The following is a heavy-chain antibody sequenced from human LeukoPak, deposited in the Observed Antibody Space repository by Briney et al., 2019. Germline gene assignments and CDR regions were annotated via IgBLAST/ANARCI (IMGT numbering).Heavy chain of an antibody. Sequence: GGSLRLSCAASGFTFSSYSMNWVRQAPGKGLEWVSYISSSSSTIYYADSVKGQFTISRDNAKNSLFLQMDSLRAEDTAVYYCARDLAGHYYGSGSSFDYWGQGTLVTAS. J-gene: IGHJ4*02. CDR2: ISSSSSTI. V-gene: IGHV3-48*04. CDR1: GFTFSSYS. CDR3: ARDLAGHYYGSGSSFDY. D-gene: IGHD3-10*01.